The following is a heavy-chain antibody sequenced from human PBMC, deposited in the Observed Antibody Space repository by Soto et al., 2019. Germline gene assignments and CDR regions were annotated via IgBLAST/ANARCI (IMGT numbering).Heavy chain of an antibody. Sequence: PSETLSLTCTVSGGSISSSSNYYWGWIRQPPGKGLEWIGSFYYSGSTYYNPSLKSRVTISVDTYNQFSLKLSSVTAADTAYYFCARRPMVGPVAENAFDIWGQGTRVTVSS. CDR2: FYYSGST. D-gene: IGHD6-19*01. CDR1: GGSISSSSNYY. CDR3: ARRPMVGPVAENAFDI. V-gene: IGHV4-39*01. J-gene: IGHJ3*02.